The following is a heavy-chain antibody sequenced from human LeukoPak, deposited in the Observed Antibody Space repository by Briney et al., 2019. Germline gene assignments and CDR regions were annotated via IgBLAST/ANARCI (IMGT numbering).Heavy chain of an antibody. CDR1: GGSISGYY. V-gene: IGHV4-59*01. CDR2: IYYSGST. CDR3: ARDGGYSYGFLY. J-gene: IGHJ4*02. Sequence: KTSETLSLTCTVSGGSISGYYWSWIRQPPGKGLEWIGYIYYSGSTNYNPSLKSQVTVSVDTSKNQFSLKLSSVTAADTAVYYCARDGGYSYGFLYWGQGTLVTVSS. D-gene: IGHD5-18*01.